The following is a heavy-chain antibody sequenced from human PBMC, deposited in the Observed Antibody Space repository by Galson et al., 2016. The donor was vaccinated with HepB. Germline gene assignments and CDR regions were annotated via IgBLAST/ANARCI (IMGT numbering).Heavy chain of an antibody. J-gene: IGHJ6*02. CDR3: AKDVVAVAGRRGRQKKYYFYYGLDV. CDR1: GFTFSSYS. V-gene: IGHV3-48*01. D-gene: IGHD6-19*01. Sequence: SLRLSCAASGFTFSSYSMHWVRQAPGKGLEWVSDICCGGSNVYYADSVKGRFTISRDNAKNSLYLQMNSLSAEDTAMYYCAKDVVAVAGRRGRQKKYYFYYGLDVWGPGTTVTVSS. CDR2: ICCGGSNV.